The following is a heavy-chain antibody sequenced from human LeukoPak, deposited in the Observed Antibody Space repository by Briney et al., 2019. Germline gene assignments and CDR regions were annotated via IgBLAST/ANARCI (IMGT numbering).Heavy chain of an antibody. CDR1: GGSMRSLY. D-gene: IGHD6-19*01. V-gene: IGHV4-59*01. CDR3: ARALGSGWYHPFDY. Sequence: PSETLSLTCTVSGGSMRSLYWSWIRQPPGKGLEWIGNIYYSGNTNYNPSLNSRVTISLDTSKDQFSLKLSSVTAADTALYYCARALGSGWYHPFDYWGQGALVTVSS. CDR2: IYYSGNT. J-gene: IGHJ4*02.